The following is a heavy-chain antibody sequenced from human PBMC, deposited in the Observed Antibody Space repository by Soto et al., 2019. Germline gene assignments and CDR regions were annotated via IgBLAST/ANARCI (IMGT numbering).Heavy chain of an antibody. CDR1: GFTFSSYG. J-gene: IGHJ6*02. D-gene: IGHD6-19*01. Sequence: GGSLRLSCAASGFTFSSYGMHWVRQAPGKGLEWVAVILYDGSKKYYADSVKGRFTISRDNSKNTLYLQMSSLRAEDTALYYCVKDGSSGWPYFDDMDVWGQGTTVTVS. V-gene: IGHV3-30*18. CDR3: VKDGSSGWPYFDDMDV. CDR2: ILYDGSKK.